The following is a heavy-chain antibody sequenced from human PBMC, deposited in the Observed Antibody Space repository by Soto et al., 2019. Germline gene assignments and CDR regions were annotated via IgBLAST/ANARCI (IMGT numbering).Heavy chain of an antibody. V-gene: IGHV4-61*01. CDR2: IYYSGIT. D-gene: IGHD3-10*01. CDR3: ARGGSGTWQWFDP. CDR1: GGSVSSGSYY. Sequence: SETLSLTCTVSGGSVSSGSYYWSWIRQPPGKGLEWIGFIYYSGITNYNPSLKSRVTISVDTSKNQFSLKLNSLTASDTAVYSCARGGSGTWQWFDPWGQGTLVTVSS. J-gene: IGHJ5*02.